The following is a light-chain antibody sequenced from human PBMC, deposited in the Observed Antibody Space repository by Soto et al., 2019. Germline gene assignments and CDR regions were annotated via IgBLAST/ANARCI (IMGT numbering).Light chain of an antibody. J-gene: IGKJ1*01. V-gene: IGKV1-5*01. CDR3: LQHNSYPRA. CDR1: QSVSSW. Sequence: GRVTITFRASQSVSSWLAWYQQKPGKAPKRLIYAASSLQSGVPSRFSGSGSGTEFTLTISSLQSEDFATYYCLQHNSYPRAFGQGTKVDIK. CDR2: AAS.